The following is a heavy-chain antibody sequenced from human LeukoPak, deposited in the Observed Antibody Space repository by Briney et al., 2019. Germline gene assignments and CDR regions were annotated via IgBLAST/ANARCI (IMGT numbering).Heavy chain of an antibody. Sequence: GASVKVSCKASGYTFTSYGISWVRQAPGQGLEWMGWISAYNGNTNYAQKFQERVTITRDMSTSTAYMELSSLRSEDTAVYYCAADNSGYGDFDYWGQGTLVTVSS. CDR2: ISAYNGNT. D-gene: IGHD5-12*01. V-gene: IGHV1-18*01. J-gene: IGHJ4*02. CDR1: GYTFTSYG. CDR3: AADNSGYGDFDY.